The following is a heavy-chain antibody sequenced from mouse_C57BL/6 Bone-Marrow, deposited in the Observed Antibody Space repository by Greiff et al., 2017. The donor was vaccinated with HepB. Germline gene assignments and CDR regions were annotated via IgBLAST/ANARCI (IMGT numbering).Heavy chain of an antibody. J-gene: IGHJ3*01. CDR2: ILPGSGST. CDR1: GYTFTGYW. Sequence: QVQLKESGAELMKPGASVKLSCKATGYTFTGYWIEWVKQRPGHGLEWIGEILPGSGSTNYNEKFKGKATFTADTSSNTAYMQLSSLTTEDSAIYYCAYYYGSSYGAYWGQGTLVTVSA. V-gene: IGHV1-9*01. CDR3: AYYYGSSYGAY. D-gene: IGHD1-1*01.